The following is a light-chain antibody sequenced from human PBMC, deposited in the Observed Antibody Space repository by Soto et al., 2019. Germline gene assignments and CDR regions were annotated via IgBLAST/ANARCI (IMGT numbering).Light chain of an antibody. CDR2: GAS. CDR3: QHYQSGHPIA. Sequence: EILLTQSPDTLSLSPGERATPSCRAAQSVGTGLAWYQHKTGQAPRLLISGASSRATGIPDRFTGSGSETSFTLTISRLEPEDFALYYCQHYQSGHPIAFGQGTRLEIK. V-gene: IGKV3-20*01. J-gene: IGKJ5*01. CDR1: QSVGTG.